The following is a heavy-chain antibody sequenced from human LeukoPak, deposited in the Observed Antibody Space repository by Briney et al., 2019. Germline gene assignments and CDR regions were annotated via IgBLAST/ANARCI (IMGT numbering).Heavy chain of an antibody. CDR3: ARPGIAAAGGPEFGY. CDR2: MNPNSGNT. D-gene: IGHD6-13*01. J-gene: IGHJ4*02. V-gene: IGHV1-8*03. CDR1: GYTFTSYD. Sequence: ASVKVSCKASGYTFTSYDINWVRQATGQGLEWMGWMNPNSGNTGYAQKFQGRVTITRNTSISTAYMELSSLRSEDTAVYYCARPGIAAAGGPEFGYWGQGTLVTVPS.